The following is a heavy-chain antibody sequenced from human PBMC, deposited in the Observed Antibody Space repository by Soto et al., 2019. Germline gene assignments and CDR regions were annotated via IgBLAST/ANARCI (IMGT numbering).Heavy chain of an antibody. J-gene: IGHJ3*01. CDR3: ARDRTYHHDSSGYYLGQADAFDV. Sequence: QVQLVQSGAELKKPGSSVKVSCKASGGTFSSYPISWVRQAPGQGLEWMGRIIPLLDIVNYAHNFQDRVTVNADTSTNTAYRELGSLRSEDTAVYYCARDRTYHHDSSGYYLGQADAFDVWGQGTMVTVSS. V-gene: IGHV1-69*04. D-gene: IGHD3-22*01. CDR2: IIPLLDIV. CDR1: GGTFSSYP.